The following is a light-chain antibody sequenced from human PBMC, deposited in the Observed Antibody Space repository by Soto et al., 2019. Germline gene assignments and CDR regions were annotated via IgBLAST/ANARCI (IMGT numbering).Light chain of an antibody. V-gene: IGKV1-12*01. Sequence: DIQMTQSPSSVSASVGDRVTITCRASQGISSWVAWYQQKPGKAPKLLIYAASSLQSGVPSRFSGSGSGTDFTLTISSLQPEYFATYYCQQANSFPLTFGPGTKVDIK. CDR2: AAS. J-gene: IGKJ3*01. CDR3: QQANSFPLT. CDR1: QGISSW.